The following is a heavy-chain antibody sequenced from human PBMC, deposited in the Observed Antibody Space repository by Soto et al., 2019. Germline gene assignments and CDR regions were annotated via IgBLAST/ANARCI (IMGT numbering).Heavy chain of an antibody. Sequence: SSETLSLTCAVSGGSISSSNWWSWVRQPPGKGLEWIGEIYHSGSTNYNPPLKSRVTISVDKSKNQFSLKLSSVTAADTAVYYCARSTVTTGYYYGMDVWGQGTTVTVS. D-gene: IGHD4-17*01. CDR2: IYHSGST. CDR1: GGSISSSNW. CDR3: ARSTVTTGYYYGMDV. J-gene: IGHJ6*02. V-gene: IGHV4-4*02.